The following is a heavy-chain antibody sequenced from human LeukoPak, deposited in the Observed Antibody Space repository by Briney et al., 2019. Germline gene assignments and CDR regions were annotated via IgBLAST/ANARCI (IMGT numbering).Heavy chain of an antibody. CDR3: AQTRDYYYYMDV. Sequence: SETLSLTCTVSGGSISSYYWGWIRQPPGKGLEWIGEINHSGSTNYNPSLKSRVTISVDTSKNQFSLKLSSVTAADTAVYYCAQTRDYYYYMDVWGKGTTVTVSS. J-gene: IGHJ6*03. D-gene: IGHD1-1*01. V-gene: IGHV4-34*01. CDR1: GGSISSYY. CDR2: INHSGST.